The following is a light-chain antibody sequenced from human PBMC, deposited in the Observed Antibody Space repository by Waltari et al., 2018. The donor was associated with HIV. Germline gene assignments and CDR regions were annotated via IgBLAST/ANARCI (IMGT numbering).Light chain of an antibody. V-gene: IGLV3-21*04. CDR1: NIERKS. CDR3: QVWDSSSDHVL. CDR2: YDS. J-gene: IGLJ2*01. Sequence: SSLLTQIPSVSVAPGQTARITCGGNNIERKSVHWYQHKPGQAPLLVIYYDSDRPSGIPERFSGSNSGNTATLTISRVGDGDEADYYCQVWDSSSDHVLFGGGTRLTVL.